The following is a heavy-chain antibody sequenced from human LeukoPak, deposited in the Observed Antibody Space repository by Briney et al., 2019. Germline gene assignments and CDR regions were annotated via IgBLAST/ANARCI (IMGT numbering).Heavy chain of an antibody. CDR2: IYYSGST. CDR3: ARGDGYNWDY. CDR1: GGSVSSGSYY. D-gene: IGHD5-24*01. V-gene: IGHV4-61*01. J-gene: IGHJ4*02. Sequence: PSETLSLTCTVSGGSVSSGSYYWSWIRQPPGKGLEWIGYIYYSGSTNYNPSLKSRVTISVDTSKNQFSLKLSSVTAADTAVYYCARGDGYNWDYWGQGTLVTVSS.